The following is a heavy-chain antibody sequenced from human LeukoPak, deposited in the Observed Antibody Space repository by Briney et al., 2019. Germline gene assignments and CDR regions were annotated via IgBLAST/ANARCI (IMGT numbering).Heavy chain of an antibody. CDR2: INNDGSST. CDR1: GFTFSSYW. D-gene: IGHD1-26*01. V-gene: IGHV3-74*01. CDR3: ARDKIVGATNFDY. J-gene: IGHJ4*02. Sequence: GGSLRLSCAASGFTFSSYWMHWVRQAPGKGLVWVSGINNDGSSTKYADSVKGRFTISRDNAKNSLYLQMNSLRAEDTAVYYCARDKIVGATNFDYWGQGTLVTVSS.